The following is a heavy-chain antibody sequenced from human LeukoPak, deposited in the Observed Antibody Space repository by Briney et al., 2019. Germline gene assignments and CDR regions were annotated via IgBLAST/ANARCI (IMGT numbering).Heavy chain of an antibody. CDR3: ARGRGAANDAFDI. CDR1: GFTVSSDY. D-gene: IGHD3-10*01. V-gene: IGHV3-53*04. CDR2: IYSSSIT. J-gene: IGHJ3*02. Sequence: GGSLRLSCAASGFTVSSDYMSWVRQAPGKGLEWVSVIYSSSITSYADSVKGRFTISRHNSKNTLYLQMDSLRADDTAVYYCARGRGAANDAFDIWGQGTMVTVSS.